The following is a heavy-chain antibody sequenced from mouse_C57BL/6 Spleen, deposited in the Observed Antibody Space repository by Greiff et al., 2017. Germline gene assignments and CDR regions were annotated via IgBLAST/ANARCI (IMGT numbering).Heavy chain of an antibody. Sequence: QVQLQQSGAELVKPGASVKISCKASGYAFSSYWMNWVKQRPGKGLEWIGQIYPGDGDTNYNGKFKGKATLTADKSSSTAYMQLSSLTSEDSAVYFCARSGDGWYYFDYWGQGTTLTVSS. CDR3: ARSGDGWYYFDY. CDR2: IYPGDGDT. D-gene: IGHD2-3*01. J-gene: IGHJ2*01. V-gene: IGHV1-80*01. CDR1: GYAFSSYW.